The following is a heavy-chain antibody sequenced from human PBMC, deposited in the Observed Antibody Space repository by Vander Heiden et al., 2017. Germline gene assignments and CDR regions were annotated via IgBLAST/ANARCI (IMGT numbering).Heavy chain of an antibody. CDR3: ARIRPYYDILTGYSYYFDY. Sequence: QVTLKESGPVLVKPTETLPLTCTVSGFSLSNARMGVSWIRQPPGKALEWLAHIFSNDEKSYSTSLKSRLTISKDTSKSQVVLTMTNMDPVDTATYYCARIRPYYDILTGYSYYFDYWGQGTLVTVSS. CDR1: GFSLSNARMG. CDR2: IFSNDEK. J-gene: IGHJ4*02. D-gene: IGHD3-9*01. V-gene: IGHV2-26*01.